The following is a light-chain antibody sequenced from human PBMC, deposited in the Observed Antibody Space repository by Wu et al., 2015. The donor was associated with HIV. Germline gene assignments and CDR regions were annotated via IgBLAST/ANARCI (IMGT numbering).Light chain of an antibody. V-gene: IGKV3D-20*01. CDR2: DTS. J-gene: IGKJ4*01. CDR1: QSVRSSY. CDR3: QQYSESFPAT. Sequence: EIVLTQSPATLSLSPGERATLSCGASQSVRSSYVAWYQQKPGLAPRLFIYDTSSRATGIPDRFSGSGSGTGFTLTISRLEPEDFAVYYCQQYSESFPATFGGGTKVEIK.